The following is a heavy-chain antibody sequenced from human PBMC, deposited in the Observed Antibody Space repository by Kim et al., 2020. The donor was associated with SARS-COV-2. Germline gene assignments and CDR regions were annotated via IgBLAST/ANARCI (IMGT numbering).Heavy chain of an antibody. V-gene: IGHV1-2*02. CDR1: GYTFTGYY. D-gene: IGHD4-17*01. CDR2: INPNSGGT. Sequence: ASVKVSCKASGYTFTGYYMHWVRQAPGQGLEWMGWINPNSGGTNYAQKFQGRVTMTRDTSISTAYMELSRLRSDDTAVYYCARDWDYGDYRAKTYYYYYMDVWGKGTTVTVSS. CDR3: ARDWDYGDYRAKTYYYYYMDV. J-gene: IGHJ6*03.